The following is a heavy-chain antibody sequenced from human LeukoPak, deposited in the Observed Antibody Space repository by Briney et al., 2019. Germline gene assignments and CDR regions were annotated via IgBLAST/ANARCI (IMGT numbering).Heavy chain of an antibody. Sequence: GGSLRLSCEGSGFIFSNYGMNWVRQAPGKGLEWVSPITSTSTYMYYGGSVKGRFTVSRDNAKNSLYLQMNSLRAEDTAVYYCARERATFGYSSSWSDYWGQGTLVTVSS. CDR1: GFIFSNYG. CDR3: ARERATFGYSSSWSDY. D-gene: IGHD6-13*01. J-gene: IGHJ4*02. CDR2: ITSTSTYM. V-gene: IGHV3-21*01.